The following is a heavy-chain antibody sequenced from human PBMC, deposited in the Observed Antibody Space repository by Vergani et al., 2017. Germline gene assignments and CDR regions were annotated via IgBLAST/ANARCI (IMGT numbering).Heavy chain of an antibody. J-gene: IGHJ3*02. V-gene: IGHV3-9*01. Sequence: EVQLVESGGGLVQPGRSLRLSCAASGFTFDDCAMHWVRQAPGKGLEWVSGISWNSGSIGYADSVKGRFTISRDNAKNSLYLQMNSLRAEDTALYYCAKDTKFDAARGAFDIWGQGTMVTVSS. CDR1: GFTFDDCA. CDR2: ISWNSGSI. D-gene: IGHD2-2*01. CDR3: AKDTKFDAARGAFDI.